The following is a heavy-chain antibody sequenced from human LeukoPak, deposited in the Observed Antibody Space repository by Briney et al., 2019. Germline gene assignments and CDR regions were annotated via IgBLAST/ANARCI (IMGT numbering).Heavy chain of an antibody. CDR2: IYSSSSA. Sequence: SETLSLTCTVSGASINNNFWTWTRQPPGKGLEWIGYIYSSSSANYNPSLKSRVIISGDTSKNQISLNLTSVTAADTAVYFCARHRDYYDTWGHGTLVTVSS. D-gene: IGHD3-22*01. CDR3: ARHRDYYDT. CDR1: GASINNNF. J-gene: IGHJ4*01. V-gene: IGHV4-59*08.